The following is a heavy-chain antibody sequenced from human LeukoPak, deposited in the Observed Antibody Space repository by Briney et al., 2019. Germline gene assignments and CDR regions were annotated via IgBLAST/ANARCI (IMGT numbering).Heavy chain of an antibody. J-gene: IGHJ5*02. V-gene: IGHV6-1*01. CDR1: GDSVSSNSAA. D-gene: IGHD3-10*01. CDR2: TYYRSKWYN. CDR3: ARRHGSWFGGGNWFDP. Sequence: SQTLSLTCAISGDSVSSNSAAWNWIRQSPSRGLERLGRTYYRSKWYNDYAVSVKSRITINPDTSKNQFSLQLNSVTPEDTAVYYCARRHGSWFGGGNWFDPWGQGTLVTVSS.